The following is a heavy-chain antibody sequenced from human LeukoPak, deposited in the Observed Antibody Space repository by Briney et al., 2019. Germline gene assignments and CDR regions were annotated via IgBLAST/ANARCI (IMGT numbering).Heavy chain of an antibody. D-gene: IGHD3-22*01. CDR1: GFTFSSYA. CDR2: ISCDGSNK. CDR3: AKVSAGYDSSGYFSTFDP. V-gene: IGHV3-30*01. Sequence: GGSLRLSCAASGFTFSSYAMHWVRQAPGKGLEWVAVISCDGSNKYYADSVKGRFTISRDNSKNTLYLQMNSLRAEDTAVYYCAKVSAGYDSSGYFSTFDPWGQGTLVTVSS. J-gene: IGHJ5*02.